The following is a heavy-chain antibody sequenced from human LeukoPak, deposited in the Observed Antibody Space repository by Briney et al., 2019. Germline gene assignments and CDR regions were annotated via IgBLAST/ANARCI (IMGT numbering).Heavy chain of an antibody. CDR1: GFTFSSYW. D-gene: IGHD3-22*01. J-gene: IGHJ4*02. CDR3: ARWSRDYYDSSGYYSDY. V-gene: IGHV3-7*01. CDR2: IKHAGSEK. Sequence: GGSLRLSCAASGFTFSSYWMSWVRQAPGKGLEWVANIKHAGSEKYYVDSVKGRFTISRDNAKNSLYLQMNSLGAEDTAVYYCARWSRDYYDSSGYYSDYWGQGTLVTVSS.